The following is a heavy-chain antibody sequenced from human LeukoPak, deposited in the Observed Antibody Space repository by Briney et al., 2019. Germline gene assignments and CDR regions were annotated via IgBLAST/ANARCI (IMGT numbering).Heavy chain of an antibody. CDR2: IYTSGST. CDR3: ARGPAVAGYYYYYYMDV. Sequence: NPSETLSLTCAVYGGSFSGYYWSWIRQPPGKGLEWIGRIYTSGSTNYNPSLKSRVTMSVDTSKNQFSLKLSSVTAADTAVYYCARGPAVAGYYYYYYMDVWGKGTTVTVSS. J-gene: IGHJ6*03. CDR1: GGSFSGYY. D-gene: IGHD6-19*01. V-gene: IGHV4-59*10.